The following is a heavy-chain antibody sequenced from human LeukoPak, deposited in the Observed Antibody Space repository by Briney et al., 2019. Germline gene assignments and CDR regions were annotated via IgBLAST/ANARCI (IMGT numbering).Heavy chain of an antibody. V-gene: IGHV4-34*01. CDR2: INHSGST. J-gene: IGHJ4*02. CDR3: ARVKRRMGSSSGDYSDF. D-gene: IGHD6-6*01. CDR1: GGSFSGYY. Sequence: ETLSLTCAVYGGSFSGYYWSWIRQPPGKGREWIGEINHSGSTNYNPSLKSRVTVSVDTSKNQFSLKLTSVTAADTAMYYCARVKRRMGSSSGDYSDFWGQGALVTVSS.